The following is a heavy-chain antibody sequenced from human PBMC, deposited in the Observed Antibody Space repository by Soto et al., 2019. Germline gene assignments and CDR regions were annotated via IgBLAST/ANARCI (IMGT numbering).Heavy chain of an antibody. V-gene: IGHV3-33*01. D-gene: IGHD3-16*01. CDR3: ARGVPPED. CDR1: GYSFSTFG. CDR2: IWADGGSK. J-gene: IGHJ4*02. Sequence: ESGGGVVQPGGSLRLSCEASGYSFSTFGMYWVRQAPVKGLEWVAVIWADGGSKYYGDSVKGRFTVSRDNSKNTLYLQMNSLRADDTAVYYCARGVPPEDWGQGALVIVSS.